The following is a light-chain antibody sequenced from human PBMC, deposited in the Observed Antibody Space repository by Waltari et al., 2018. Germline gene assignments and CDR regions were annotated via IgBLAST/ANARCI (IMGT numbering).Light chain of an antibody. Sequence: EIVLTQSPATLSLSPGERATLSCRASQTVSSDYVAWYQQRPGQPPRLLIYGASSRTTGIPDRFSGSGSGTDFSLTISRVEPEDFAVYYCQQYGNSPDTFGRGTTLEIK. V-gene: IGKV3-20*01. J-gene: IGKJ2*01. CDR3: QQYGNSPDT. CDR1: QTVSSDY. CDR2: GAS.